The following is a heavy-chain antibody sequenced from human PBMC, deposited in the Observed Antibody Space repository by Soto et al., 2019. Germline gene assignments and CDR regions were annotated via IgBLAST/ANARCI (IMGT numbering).Heavy chain of an antibody. D-gene: IGHD6-19*01. CDR3: ARTTQWLDAFDI. CDR1: GFTFSSYG. J-gene: IGHJ3*02. V-gene: IGHV3-33*01. CDR2: IWYDGSNK. Sequence: QVQLVESGGGVVQPGRSLRLSCAASGFTFSSYGMHWVRQAPGKGLEWVAVIWYDGSNKYYADSVKGRFTISRDNSKNTLDLQMNSLRAEDTAVYYCARTTQWLDAFDIWGQGTMVTVSS.